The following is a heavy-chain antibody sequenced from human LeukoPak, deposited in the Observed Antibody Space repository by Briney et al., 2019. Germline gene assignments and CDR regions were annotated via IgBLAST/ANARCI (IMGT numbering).Heavy chain of an antibody. J-gene: IGHJ3*02. D-gene: IGHD3-3*01. CDR1: GGTFSSYA. Sequence: ASVKVSCKASGGTFSSYAISWVRQAPGQGLEWMGRIIPILGIANYAQKFQGRVTITADKSTSTAYMELSSLRSEDTAVCYCARDSDFWSGYYNAFDIWGQGTMVTVSS. V-gene: IGHV1-69*04. CDR3: ARDSDFWSGYYNAFDI. CDR2: IIPILGIA.